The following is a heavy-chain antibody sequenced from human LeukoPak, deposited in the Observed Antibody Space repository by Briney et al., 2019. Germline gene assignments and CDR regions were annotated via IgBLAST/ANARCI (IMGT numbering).Heavy chain of an antibody. CDR1: GFTLSSYG. CDR2: FSGSGGRT. CDR3: ARGADGVSSNSRGWFDP. D-gene: IGHD2-15*01. V-gene: IGHV3-21*01. Sequence: GGSLRLSCAASGFTLSSYGMSWVRQAPGEGLEWVSTFSGSGGRTYYADSVRGRFTISRDNAKNSLYLQMNSLRAEDTAVYSCARGADGVSSNSRGWFDPWGQGTLVTVSS. J-gene: IGHJ5*02.